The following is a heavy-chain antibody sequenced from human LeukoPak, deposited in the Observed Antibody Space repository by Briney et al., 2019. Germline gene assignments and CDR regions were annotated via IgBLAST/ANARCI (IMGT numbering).Heavy chain of an antibody. V-gene: IGHV1-18*01. CDR1: GYTFTSYG. D-gene: IGHD4-17*01. J-gene: IGHJ4*02. CDR3: ARLKNYGDYGY. CDR2: IYSYNGNT. Sequence: ASVKVSCEASGYTFTSYGISWVRQAPGQGLEWMGWIYSYNGNTNYAQKVQGRVTMTTDTSTSIAYMELRRLTSDDTAVYYCARLKNYGDYGYWGQGTLVTVSS.